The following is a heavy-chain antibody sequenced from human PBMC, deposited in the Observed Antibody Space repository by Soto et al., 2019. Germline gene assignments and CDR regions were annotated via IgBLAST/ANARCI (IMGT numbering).Heavy chain of an antibody. D-gene: IGHD5-18*01. Sequence: GGSLRLSCAASGFTFSSYGMHWVRQAPGKGLEWVAVISYDGSNKYYADSVKGRFTISRDNSKNTLYLQMNSLRAEDTAVYYCAKYSYGYADYYYMDVWGKGTTVTVSS. J-gene: IGHJ6*03. CDR1: GFTFSSYG. CDR2: ISYDGSNK. CDR3: AKYSYGYADYYYMDV. V-gene: IGHV3-30*18.